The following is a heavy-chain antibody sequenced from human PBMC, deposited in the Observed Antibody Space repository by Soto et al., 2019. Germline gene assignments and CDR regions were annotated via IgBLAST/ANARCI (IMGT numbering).Heavy chain of an antibody. J-gene: IGHJ4*02. V-gene: IGHV1-45*02. CDR1: GNTFTYRY. CDR2: ITPFSGDV. D-gene: IGHD1-26*01. Sequence: QLQLVQSGAEVKKTGSSVTVSCKALGNTFTYRYLHWVRQAPGQALEWRGWITPFSGDVHYAQKFQARVTITRDSSINTAYMQVSSLGSEDTAMYFCAGGGAGSGPFTWELPDHLGQGTLVTVSS. CDR3: AGGGAGSGPFTWELPDH.